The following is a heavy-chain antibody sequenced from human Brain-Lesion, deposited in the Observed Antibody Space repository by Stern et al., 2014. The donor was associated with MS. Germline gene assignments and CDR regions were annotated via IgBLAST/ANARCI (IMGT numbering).Heavy chain of an antibody. V-gene: IGHV1-2*02. Sequence: QLVQSGAEVKKPGASVKVSCKSSGYIFTGYYIHWVRQAPGQGLEWMAWINPNTGGTKYAQKFQGRVTMSRDTSISTAYVELSSLTSDDTAVYYCARDQRGITIFGVVTDYYYLGMDVWGQGTTVTVSS. CDR1: GYIFTGYY. CDR3: ARDQRGITIFGVVTDYYYLGMDV. J-gene: IGHJ6*02. D-gene: IGHD3-3*01. CDR2: INPNTGGT.